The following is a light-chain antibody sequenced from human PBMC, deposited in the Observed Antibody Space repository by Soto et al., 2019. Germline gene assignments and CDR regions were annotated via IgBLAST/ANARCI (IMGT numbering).Light chain of an antibody. CDR1: QSLVHSDGNTY. J-gene: IGKJ4*01. CDR3: MQTTLFPLT. CDR2: EVS. V-gene: IGKV2-24*01. Sequence: DIVLTQTPLSSPVTLGQPASISCRSSQSLVHSDGNTYLNWLQQRPGQPPRLLIYEVSNRFSGVPVRFSGSGAGTDFTLEISRVEVEDVGVYYCMQTTLFPLTFCGGTNVEIK.